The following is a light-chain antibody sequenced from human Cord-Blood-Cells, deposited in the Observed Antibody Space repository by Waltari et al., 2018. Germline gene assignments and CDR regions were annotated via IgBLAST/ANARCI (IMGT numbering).Light chain of an antibody. J-gene: IGLJ2*01. V-gene: IGLV2-11*01. CDR3: CSYAGSYTYVV. CDR2: DVS. CDR1: SSDVGGYNY. Sequence: QSALTQPRSVSGSPGQSVTISCTGTSSDVGGYNYVSWYQQHPGKAPKLMNYDVSKRPSGVPDRFSGSKSVNTASLTISGLQAEDEADYYCCSYAGSYTYVVFGGGTKLTVL.